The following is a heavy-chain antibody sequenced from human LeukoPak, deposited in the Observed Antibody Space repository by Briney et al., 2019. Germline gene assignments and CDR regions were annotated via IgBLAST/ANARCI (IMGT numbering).Heavy chain of an antibody. D-gene: IGHD1/OR15-1a*01. V-gene: IGHV3-21*01. J-gene: IGHJ4*02. CDR3: ASNGAYGNNYFDY. Sequence: GGSLRLSCAASGFTFSSYSMNWVRQAPGKGLEWVSSISSSSSYIYYADSVKGGFTISRDNAKNSLYLQMNSLRAEDTAVYYCASNGAYGNNYFDYWGQGTLVTVSS. CDR1: GFTFSSYS. CDR2: ISSSSSYI.